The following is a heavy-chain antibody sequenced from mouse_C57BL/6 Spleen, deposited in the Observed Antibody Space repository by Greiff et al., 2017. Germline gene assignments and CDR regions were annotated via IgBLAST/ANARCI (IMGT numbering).Heavy chain of an antibody. J-gene: IGHJ4*01. CDR3: ARLDGNYLYYAMDY. V-gene: IGHV5-17*01. D-gene: IGHD2-1*01. Sequence: EVKLMESGGGLVKPGGSLKLSCAASGFTFSDYGMHWVRQAPEKGLEWVAYISSGSSTIYYADTVKGRFTISRDNAKNTLFLQMTSLRSEDTAMYYCARLDGNYLYYAMDYWGQGTSVTVSS. CDR1: GFTFSDYG. CDR2: ISSGSSTI.